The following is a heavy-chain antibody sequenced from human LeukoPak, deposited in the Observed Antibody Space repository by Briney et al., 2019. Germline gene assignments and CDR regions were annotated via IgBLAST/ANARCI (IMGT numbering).Heavy chain of an antibody. V-gene: IGHV3-21*01. CDR3: ARESLGYCSSTSCATDYYMDV. CDR1: GFTFSSYS. D-gene: IGHD2-2*01. Sequence: PGGSLRLSCAAPGFTFSSYSMNWVRQAPGKGLEWVSSISSSSSYIYYADSVKGRFTISRDNAKNSLYLQMNSLRAEDTAVYYCARESLGYCSSTSCATDYYMDVWGKGTTVTVSS. J-gene: IGHJ6*03. CDR2: ISSSSSYI.